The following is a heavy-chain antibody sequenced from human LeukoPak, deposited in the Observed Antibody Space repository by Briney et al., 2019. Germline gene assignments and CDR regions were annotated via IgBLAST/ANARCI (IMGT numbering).Heavy chain of an antibody. D-gene: IGHD2-2*01. CDR2: IKRKSYGGTT. CDR1: GFTFSDAW. J-gene: IGHJ4*02. Sequence: GGSLRLSCAASGFTFSDAWMSWLRQAPGQGVEWIGLIKRKSYGGTTQYAPPMDGRFTISRDDSKETLYLQMDSVKTEDTAVYYCATGSRGDFWGQGTLVTVSS. V-gene: IGHV3-15*05. CDR3: ATGSRGDF.